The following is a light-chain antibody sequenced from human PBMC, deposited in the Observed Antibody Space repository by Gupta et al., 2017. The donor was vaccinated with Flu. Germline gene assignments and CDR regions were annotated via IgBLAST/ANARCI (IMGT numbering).Light chain of an antibody. CDR3: QQDNSYSIT. CDR1: QSISSW. CDR2: KAS. J-gene: IGKJ4*01. V-gene: IGKV1-5*03. Sequence: DIQMTQSPSTLSASVGDRVTITCRASQSISSWLAWYQQKPGKAPKLLIYKASSVESGVPSRFSGSGSGTEFTLTISSLQPDDFATYYCQQDNSYSITFGGGTKVEIK.